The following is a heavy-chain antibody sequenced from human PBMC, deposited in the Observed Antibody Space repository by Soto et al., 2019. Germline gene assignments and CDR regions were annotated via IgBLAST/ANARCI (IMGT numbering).Heavy chain of an antibody. D-gene: IGHD3-3*01. V-gene: IGHV1-18*01. CDR1: GYTFTSYA. CDR3: ARVTIFGVVYYNWFDP. Sequence: ASVKVSCKASGYTFTSYAMHWVRQAPGQGLEWMGWISAYNGNTNYAQKLQGRVTMTTDTSTSTAYMELRSLRSDDTAVYYCARVTIFGVVYYNWFDPWGQGTLVTVSS. CDR2: ISAYNGNT. J-gene: IGHJ5*02.